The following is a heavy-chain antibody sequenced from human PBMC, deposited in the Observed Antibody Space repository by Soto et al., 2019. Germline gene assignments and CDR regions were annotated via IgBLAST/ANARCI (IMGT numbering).Heavy chain of an antibody. CDR2: ISAYNGNT. V-gene: IGHV1-18*01. J-gene: IGHJ4*02. CDR3: ASTSCGSGSALDY. D-gene: IGHD3-10*01. Sequence: QVQLVQSGAEVKKPGASVKVSCKASGYTFTSYGISWVRQAPGQGLEWMGWISAYNGNTNYAQKLQGRVTITTDTSTSTAYMELRSLRSADTAVYYCASTSCGSGSALDYWGQGTLVTVSS. CDR1: GYTFTSYG.